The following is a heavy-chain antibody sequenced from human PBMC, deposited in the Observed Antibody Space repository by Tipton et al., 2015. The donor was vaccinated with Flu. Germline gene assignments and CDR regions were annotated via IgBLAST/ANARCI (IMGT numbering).Heavy chain of an antibody. J-gene: IGHJ4*02. CDR1: GGSFSGYY. D-gene: IGHD3-10*01. CDR3: ARGLYGSGSYERRYFDS. CDR2: INHSGSI. V-gene: IGHV4-34*01. Sequence: TLSLTCAVYGGSFSGYYWSWIRQPPGKGLEWIGEINHSGSINYNPSLKSRVTISVDTSKNQFSLKLRSVTAADTAVYYCARGLYGSGSYERRYFDSWGQGRLVTDYS.